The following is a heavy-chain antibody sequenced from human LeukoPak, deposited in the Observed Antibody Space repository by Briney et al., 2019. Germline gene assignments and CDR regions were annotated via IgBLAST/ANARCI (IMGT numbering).Heavy chain of an antibody. V-gene: IGHV4-39*07. J-gene: IGHJ5*02. CDR1: GGSISSSSYY. CDR3: ARSLVVVITSRVYDWFDP. Sequence: KASETLSLTCTVSGGSISSSSYYWGWIRQPPGKGLEWIGSIYYSGSTYYNPSLKSRVTISVDTSKNQFSLKLSSVTAADTAVYYCARSLVVVITSRVYDWFDPWGQGTLVTVSS. D-gene: IGHD3-22*01. CDR2: IYYSGST.